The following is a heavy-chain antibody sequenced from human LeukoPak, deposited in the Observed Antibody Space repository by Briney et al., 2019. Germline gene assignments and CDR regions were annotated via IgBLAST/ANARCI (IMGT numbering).Heavy chain of an antibody. J-gene: IGHJ4*02. CDR3: ASSGEQYYFDY. V-gene: IGHV4-34*01. CDR1: GGSFSGYY. D-gene: IGHD1/OR15-1a*01. Sequence: SETLSLTCAVYGGSFSGYYWSWIRQPPGKGLEWIGEINHSGSTNYSPSLKSRVTISVDTSKNQFSLKLSSVTAADTAVYYCASSGEQYYFDYWGQGTLVTVSS. CDR2: INHSGST.